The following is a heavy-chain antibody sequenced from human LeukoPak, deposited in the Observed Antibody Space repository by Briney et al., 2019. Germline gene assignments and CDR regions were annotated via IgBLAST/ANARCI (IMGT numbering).Heavy chain of an antibody. J-gene: IGHJ5*01. D-gene: IGHD3-10*01. Sequence: ASVKVSCKASGYTFTSYDINWVRQATGEGLEWMGWMSPNSGDTGYAQKFQGRVTMTRDTSISTAYMELSSLRSEDTAVYYCARVGLRGSGTHHDWFDSWGQGTLITVSS. V-gene: IGHV1-8*02. CDR2: MSPNSGDT. CDR1: GYTFTSYD. CDR3: ARVGLRGSGTHHDWFDS.